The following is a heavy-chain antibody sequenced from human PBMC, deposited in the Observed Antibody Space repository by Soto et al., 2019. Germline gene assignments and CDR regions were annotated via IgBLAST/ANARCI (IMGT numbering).Heavy chain of an antibody. J-gene: IGHJ4*02. CDR2: ISSGGTYT. V-gene: IGHV3-23*01. Sequence: LXLSYAASGFTFTHYAMTWFRQAPVQGLEWVSAISSGGTYTDYADSVKGRFTLSRDNSKNMVYLQMNSLRAEDTAVYHCAKESSGYTYGFYNYFDYWGQGTLVTVSS. D-gene: IGHD5-18*01. CDR3: AKESSGYTYGFYNYFDY. CDR1: GFTFTHYA.